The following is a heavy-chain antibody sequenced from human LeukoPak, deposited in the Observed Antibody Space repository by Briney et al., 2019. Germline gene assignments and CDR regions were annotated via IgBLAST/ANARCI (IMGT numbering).Heavy chain of an antibody. CDR2: ISSSSSYI. CDR1: GFTFSSYS. Sequence: GGSLRLSCAASGFTFSSYSMNWVRQAPGKGLEWVSSISSSSSYIHYADSVKGRFTISRDNAKNSLYLQMNSLRAEDTAVYYCARLVVAVAGTVSGAFDIWGQGTMVTVSS. D-gene: IGHD6-19*01. V-gene: IGHV3-21*01. J-gene: IGHJ3*02. CDR3: ARLVVAVAGTVSGAFDI.